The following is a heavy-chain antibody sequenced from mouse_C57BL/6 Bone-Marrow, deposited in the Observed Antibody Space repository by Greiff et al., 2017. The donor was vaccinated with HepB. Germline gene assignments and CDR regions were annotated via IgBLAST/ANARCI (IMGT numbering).Heavy chain of an antibody. J-gene: IGHJ3*01. CDR2: IWSGGST. V-gene: IGHV2-2*01. Sequence: VQRVESGPGLVQPSQRLSITCTVSGFSLTSYGVHWVRQSPGKGLEWLGVIWSGGSTDYNAAFISRLSISKDNSKSQVFFKMNSLQADDTAIYYCASAYYSNYVGAYWGQGTLVTVSA. CDR3: ASAYYSNYVGAY. CDR1: GFSLTSYG. D-gene: IGHD2-5*01.